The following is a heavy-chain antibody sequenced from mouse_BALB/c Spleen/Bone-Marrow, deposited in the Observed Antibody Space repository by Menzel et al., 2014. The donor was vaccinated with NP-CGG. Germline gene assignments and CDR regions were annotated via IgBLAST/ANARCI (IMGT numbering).Heavy chain of an antibody. CDR3: TTLARTNFDY. CDR2: IYPGSSDT. V-gene: IGHV1-5*01. D-gene: IGHD3-1*01. J-gene: IGHJ2*01. CDR1: GYTFSNYW. Sequence: EVQVVESGTVLARPGAAVKMSCKASGYTFSNYWMHWVKQRPGQGLEWIGTIYPGSSDTTYNQKFKGKAKLTAVTSTSTAYMDLSSLTNEDSAVYYCTTLARTNFDYWGQGTTLTVSS.